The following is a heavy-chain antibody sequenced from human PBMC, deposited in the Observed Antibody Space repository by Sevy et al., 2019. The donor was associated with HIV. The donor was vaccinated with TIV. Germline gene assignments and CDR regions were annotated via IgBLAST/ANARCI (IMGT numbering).Heavy chain of an antibody. J-gene: IGHJ4*02. CDR1: GYTFTGYY. Sequence: ASVKVSGKASGYTFTGYYMHWVRQAPGQGLEWMGRINPNSGGTNYAQKFQGRVTMTRDTSISTAYMELSRLRSDDTAVYYCARGLAIMGWYLVDYWGQGTLVTVSS. CDR2: INPNSGGT. V-gene: IGHV1-2*06. CDR3: ARGLAIMGWYLVDY. D-gene: IGHD6-19*01.